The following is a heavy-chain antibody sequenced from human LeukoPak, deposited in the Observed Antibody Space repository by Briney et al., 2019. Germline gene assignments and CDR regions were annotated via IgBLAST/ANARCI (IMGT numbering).Heavy chain of an antibody. CDR2: IKTDGSST. CDR3: ARVDSSGYSRTFDI. CDR1: GFTFGNYW. V-gene: IGHV3-74*01. D-gene: IGHD3-22*01. J-gene: IGHJ3*02. Sequence: GGSLRLSCAASGFTFGNYWMHWVRQAPGKGLVWVSRIKTDGSSTNYADSVKGRFTISRDNAKNTLYLQMNSLRAEDTAVYYCARVDSSGYSRTFDIWGQGTMVTVSS.